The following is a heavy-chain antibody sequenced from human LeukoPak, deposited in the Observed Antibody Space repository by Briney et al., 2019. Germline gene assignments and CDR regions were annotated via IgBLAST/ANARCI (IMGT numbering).Heavy chain of an antibody. CDR3: ARDKGVEAVVPAARPYYYYGMDV. CDR2: IIPIFGTA. CDR1: GGTFSSYA. V-gene: IGHV1-69*01. Sequence: SVKVSCKASGGTFSSYAISWVRQAPGQGLEWMGGIIPIFGTANYAQKFQGRVTITADESTSTAYMELSSLRSEDTAVYYCARDKGVEAVVPAARPYYYYGMDVWGKGTTVTVSS. D-gene: IGHD2-2*01. J-gene: IGHJ6*04.